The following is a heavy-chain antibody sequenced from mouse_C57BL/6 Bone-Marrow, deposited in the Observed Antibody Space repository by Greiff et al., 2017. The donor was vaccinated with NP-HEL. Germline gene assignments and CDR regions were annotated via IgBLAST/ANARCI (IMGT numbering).Heavy chain of an antibody. V-gene: IGHV1-15*01. CDR1: GYTFTDYE. CDR2: IDPETGGT. Sequence: QVQLQQSGAELVRPGASVTLSCKASGYTFTDYEMHWVKQTPVHGLEWIGAIDPETGGTAYNQKFKGKAILTAAKSSSTAYMALRSLTSEASAVFSCTRGGYYGGSRMDYWGQGTSVTVSS. CDR3: TRGGYYGGSRMDY. D-gene: IGHD1-1*01. J-gene: IGHJ4*01.